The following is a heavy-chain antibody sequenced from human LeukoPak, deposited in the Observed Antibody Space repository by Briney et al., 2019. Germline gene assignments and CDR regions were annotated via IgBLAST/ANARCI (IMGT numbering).Heavy chain of an antibody. D-gene: IGHD1-26*01. CDR2: IKSDGITT. V-gene: IGHV3-74*01. Sequence: GGSLRLSCAASGFTFSSHWMHWVRQAPGKGLVWVSRIKSDGITTNYADFVRGRFTISRDNAKNTLYLQINSLRAEDTAVYYCARGATYAYYFDFWGQGSLVTVSS. CDR3: ARGATYAYYFDF. CDR1: GFTFSSHW. J-gene: IGHJ4*02.